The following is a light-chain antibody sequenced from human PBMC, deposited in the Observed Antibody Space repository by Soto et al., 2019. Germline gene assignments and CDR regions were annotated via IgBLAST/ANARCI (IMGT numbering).Light chain of an antibody. CDR2: SNN. CDR1: SSSIGRNN. V-gene: IGLV1-44*01. J-gene: IGLJ3*02. Sequence: QSVLTQPSSASGTPGQRVTISCSGTSSSIGRNNVKWYQQLPGTAPKLLIYSNNQRPSGVPDRFSGSKAGTSASLAISGLQADDEADYYCAAWDDTLHAPVSGGGTQLTVL. CDR3: AAWDDTLHAPV.